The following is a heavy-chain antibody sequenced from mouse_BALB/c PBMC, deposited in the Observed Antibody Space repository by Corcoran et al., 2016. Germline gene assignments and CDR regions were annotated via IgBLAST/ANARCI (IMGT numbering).Heavy chain of an antibody. J-gene: IGHJ3*01. D-gene: IGHD1-1*01. Sequence: QIQLVKSGPELKKPGETVKISCKASGYTFTHYGMNWVKQAPGKGLKWMGWINTYTGEPTYADDFKGRFAFSLETSASTAYLQINNLKNEDTATYFCARSNYGSREMFAYWGQGTLVTVSA. V-gene: IGHV9-3-1*01. CDR2: INTYTGEP. CDR3: ARSNYGSREMFAY. CDR1: GYTFTHYG.